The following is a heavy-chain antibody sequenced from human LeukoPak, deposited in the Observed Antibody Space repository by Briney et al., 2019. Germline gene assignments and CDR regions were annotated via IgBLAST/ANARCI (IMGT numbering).Heavy chain of an antibody. V-gene: IGHV3-30*04. D-gene: IGHD3-10*01. CDR1: GFTFSSYA. CDR3: AREGYYGSGSPPSLYFDY. CDR2: ISYDGSIK. J-gene: IGHJ4*02. Sequence: GGSLRLSCAASGFTFSSYAMHWVRQAPGKGLEWVAVISYDGSIKYYADSVKGRFTISRDNSKNTLYLQMNSLRAEDTAVYYCAREGYYGSGSPPSLYFDYWGQGTLVTVSS.